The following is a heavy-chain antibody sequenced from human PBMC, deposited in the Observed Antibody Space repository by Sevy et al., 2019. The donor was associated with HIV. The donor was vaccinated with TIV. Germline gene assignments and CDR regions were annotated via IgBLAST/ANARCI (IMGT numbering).Heavy chain of an antibody. CDR3: ARGGDYFRGYYYYGMDV. CDR2: ISYDGSNK. CDR1: GFTFSSYA. D-gene: IGHD3-10*01. Sequence: GGSLRLSCAASGFTFSSYAMHWVRQAPGKGLEWVAVISYDGSNKYYADSVKGRFTISRDNSKNTLYLQMNRLRTEDTALFYCARGGDYFRGYYYYGMDVWGQGTTVTVSS. J-gene: IGHJ6*02. V-gene: IGHV3-30-3*01.